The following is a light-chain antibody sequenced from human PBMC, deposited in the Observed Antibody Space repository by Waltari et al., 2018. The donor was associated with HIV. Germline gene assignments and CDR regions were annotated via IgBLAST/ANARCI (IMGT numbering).Light chain of an antibody. J-gene: IGLJ2*01. Sequence: QSVLTPPPSASGTPGQRVTIPCSGRSSNIGNHNVHWSRQLPGLAPRPLLHTNNQRPSGVPDRFSGSKSGTSASLAISGLRSEDEADYYCATWGDSLSGPVVFGGGTKLTVL. CDR1: SSNIGNHN. CDR2: TNN. V-gene: IGLV1-47*01. CDR3: ATWGDSLSGPVV.